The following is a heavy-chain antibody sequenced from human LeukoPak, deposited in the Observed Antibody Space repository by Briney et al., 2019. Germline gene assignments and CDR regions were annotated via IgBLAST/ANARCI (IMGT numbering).Heavy chain of an antibody. J-gene: IGHJ4*02. CDR2: IYSGGST. CDR3: ARIKAAAGFTTLDY. D-gene: IGHD6-13*01. CDR1: GFTVSSNY. V-gene: IGHV3-53*01. Sequence: PGGSLRLSCAASGFTVSSNYMSWVRQAPGKGLEWVSVIYSGGSTYYADSVKGRFTISRDNSKNTLYLQMNSLRAEDTAVYYCARIKAAAGFTTLDYWGQGTLVTVSS.